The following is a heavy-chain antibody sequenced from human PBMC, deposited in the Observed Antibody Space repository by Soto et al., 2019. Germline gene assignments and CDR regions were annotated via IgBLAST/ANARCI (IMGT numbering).Heavy chain of an antibody. CDR1: GGSISSGY. V-gene: IGHV4-59*08. Sequence: SETLSLTCSVPGGSISSGYWTWIRQPPGKGLEWIGYIYYGGSINYNPSLKSRVTISVDTAKNQFSLKLSSVTAADTAVYYCTRHERRDGYFRFDPWGQGTLVTVSS. J-gene: IGHJ5*02. D-gene: IGHD5-12*01. CDR2: IYYGGSI. CDR3: TRHERRDGYFRFDP.